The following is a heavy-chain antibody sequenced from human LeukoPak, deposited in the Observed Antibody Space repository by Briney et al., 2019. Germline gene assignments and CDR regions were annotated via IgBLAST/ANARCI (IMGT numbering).Heavy chain of an antibody. J-gene: IGHJ4*02. Sequence: ASVKVSCKASGYTFTNYGISWVRQAPGQGLEWMSWISANNGEIRYAQNFQGRVTMTTDTSTTTAYMELRSLRSDDTAVYYCARDGTSTDDYWGQGTLVTVSS. CDR3: ARDGTSTDDY. CDR1: GYTFTNYG. CDR2: ISANNGEI. D-gene: IGHD2-2*01. V-gene: IGHV1-18*04.